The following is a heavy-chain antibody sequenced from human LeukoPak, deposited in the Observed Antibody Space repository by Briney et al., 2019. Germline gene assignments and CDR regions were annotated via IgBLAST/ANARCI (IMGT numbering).Heavy chain of an antibody. V-gene: IGHV4-34*01. CDR3: ARLLDVVVIAIFDY. CDR1: GGSFSGYY. Sequence: PSETLSLTCAVYGGSFSGYYWSWIRQPPGKGLEWIGEINHSGSTSYNPSLKSRVTISVDTSKNQFSLKLSSVTAADTAVYYCARLLDVVVIAIFDYWGQGTLVTVSS. D-gene: IGHD2-21*01. J-gene: IGHJ4*02. CDR2: INHSGST.